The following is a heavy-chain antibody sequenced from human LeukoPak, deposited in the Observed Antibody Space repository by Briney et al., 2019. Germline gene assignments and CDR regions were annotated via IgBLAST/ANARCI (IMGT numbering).Heavy chain of an antibody. CDR1: GYTFTDYY. D-gene: IGHD3-9*01. CDR3: TRDPSVDYDLLSHWFDP. J-gene: IGHJ5*02. CDR2: IKPNSGGT. V-gene: IGHV1-2*04. Sequence: ASVKVSCKASGYTFTDYYMQWVRQAPGQGLEWMGWIKPNSGGTHYVQRFQGWVTMTRDTSISTAYMELSRLTSDDTAVYYCTRDPSVDYDLLSHWFDPWGQGTLSPSPQ.